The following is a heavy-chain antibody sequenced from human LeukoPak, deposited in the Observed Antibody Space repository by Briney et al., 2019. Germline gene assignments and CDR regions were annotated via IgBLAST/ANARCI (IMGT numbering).Heavy chain of an antibody. CDR3: ARQRIAAAGRFDP. V-gene: IGHV4-34*01. D-gene: IGHD6-13*01. CDR2: INHSGST. Sequence: PSETLSLTCAVYGGSFSGYYWSWIRQPPGKGLEWIGEINHSGSTNYNPSLKSRVTISVDTSKNQFSLKLSSVTAADTAVHYCARQRIAAAGRFDPWGQGTLVTVSS. CDR1: GGSFSGYY. J-gene: IGHJ5*02.